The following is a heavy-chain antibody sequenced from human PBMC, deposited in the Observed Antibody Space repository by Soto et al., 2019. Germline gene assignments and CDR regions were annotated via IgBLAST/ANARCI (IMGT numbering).Heavy chain of an antibody. J-gene: IGHJ4*02. V-gene: IGHV4-59*01. D-gene: IGHD3-9*01. CDR3: ASGTGYYDILTGSPFDY. CDR1: GGSISSYY. Sequence: SETLSLTCTVSGGSISSYYWSWIRQPPGKGLEWIGYIYYSGSTNYNPSLKSRVTISVDTSKNQFSLKLSSVTAADTAVYYCASGTGYYDILTGSPFDYWGQGTLVTVSS. CDR2: IYYSGST.